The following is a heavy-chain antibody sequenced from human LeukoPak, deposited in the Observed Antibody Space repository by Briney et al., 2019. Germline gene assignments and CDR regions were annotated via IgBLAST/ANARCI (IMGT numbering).Heavy chain of an antibody. V-gene: IGHV3-30*02. CDR1: GFTFSSYS. CDR3: AKDRWGAVASFDN. J-gene: IGHJ4*02. D-gene: IGHD6-19*01. CDR2: IRYDGSNK. Sequence: GGSLRLSCAASGFTFSSYSMNWVRQAPGKGLEWVAFIRYDGSNKYHADSVKGRFTISRDNSKNTLNLQMNSLRAEDTAVYYCAKDRWGAVASFDNWGQGTLVTVSS.